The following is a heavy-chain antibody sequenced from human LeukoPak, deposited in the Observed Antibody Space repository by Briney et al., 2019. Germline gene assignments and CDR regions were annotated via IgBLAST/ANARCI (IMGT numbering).Heavy chain of an antibody. CDR3: ARDWGRGVAGRPDAFDI. J-gene: IGHJ3*02. Sequence: PGGSLRLSCAASGFTFSSFEMNWVRQAPGKGLEWVSCVSSSGSSIYYADSVKGRFTISRDNAKNSLYLQMNSLRVEDAAVYYCARDWGRGVAGRPDAFDIWGQGTMVTVSS. D-gene: IGHD6-19*01. V-gene: IGHV3-48*03. CDR2: VSSSGSSI. CDR1: GFTFSSFE.